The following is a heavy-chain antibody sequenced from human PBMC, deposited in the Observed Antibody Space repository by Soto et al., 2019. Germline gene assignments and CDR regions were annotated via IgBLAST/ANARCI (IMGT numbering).Heavy chain of an antibody. D-gene: IGHD6-13*01. CDR3: ARGRHNYSSSWGWFDP. Sequence: SETLSLTCAVYGGSFSGYYWSWIRQPPGKGLEWIGEINHSGSTNYNPSLKSRVTISVDTSKNQFSLKLSSVTAADTAVYYCARGRHNYSSSWGWFDPWGQGTLVTVS. J-gene: IGHJ5*02. V-gene: IGHV4-34*01. CDR1: GGSFSGYY. CDR2: INHSGST.